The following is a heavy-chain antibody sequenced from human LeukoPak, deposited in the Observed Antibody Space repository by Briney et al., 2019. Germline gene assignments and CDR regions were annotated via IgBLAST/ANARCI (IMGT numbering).Heavy chain of an antibody. CDR2: INWNGGST. D-gene: IGHD1-26*01. CDR1: GFTFDDYG. V-gene: IGHV3-20*04. J-gene: IGHJ3*02. Sequence: GESLTLSCAASGFTFDDYGMSWVRQAPGKGLEWVSGINWNGGSTGYADSVKGRFTISRDNAKNSLYLQMNSLRAEDTALYYWARGVLWELPSAFDIWGQGTMVTVSS. CDR3: ARGVLWELPSAFDI.